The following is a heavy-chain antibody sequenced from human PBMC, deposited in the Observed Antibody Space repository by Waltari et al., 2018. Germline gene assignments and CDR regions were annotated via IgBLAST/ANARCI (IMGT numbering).Heavy chain of an antibody. D-gene: IGHD3-22*01. CDR1: GGTFTSDR. CDR2: IMPDISET. J-gene: IGHJ6*02. CDR3: AGGDGGYYYHKLDV. Sequence: QVQLEQSGAEAKKPGSSVRVSCRASGGTFTSDRVNWVRQAPGKGLEWMGRIMPDISETNYAVKFQGRITIVADQSTGAVYMELSSLRPDDTAVYYCAGGDGGYYYHKLDVWGQGTAVTVSS. V-gene: IGHV1-69*02.